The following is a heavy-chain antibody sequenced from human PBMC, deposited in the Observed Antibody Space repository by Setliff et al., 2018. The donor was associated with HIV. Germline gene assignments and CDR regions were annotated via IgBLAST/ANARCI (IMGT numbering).Heavy chain of an antibody. D-gene: IGHD3-16*01. CDR3: ARFYDYYGHRLDY. J-gene: IGHJ4*02. CDR2: IYYSGST. CDR1: GGSISSSSYY. V-gene: IGHV4-39*01. Sequence: SETLSLTCTVSGGSISSSSYYWGWIRQPPGKGLEWIGSIYYSGSTYYNPSLKSRVTISVDTSKNQFSLKLSSVTAADTTVYYCARFYDYYGHRLDYWGQGTQVTVSS.